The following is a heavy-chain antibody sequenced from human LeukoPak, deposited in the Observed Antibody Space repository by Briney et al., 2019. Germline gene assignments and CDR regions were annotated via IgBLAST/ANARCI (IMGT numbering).Heavy chain of an antibody. CDR2: IYYSGST. Sequence: SETLSLTCTVSGGSISSYYWSWIRQPPGKGLEWIGYIYYSGSTNYNPSLKSRVTISVDTSKNQFSLKLSSVTAADTAVYYCARVCLSDSSSSPYYYYMDVSGKGTTVTVSS. D-gene: IGHD6-6*01. CDR3: ARVCLSDSSSSPYYYYMDV. J-gene: IGHJ6*03. V-gene: IGHV4-59*08. CDR1: GGSISSYY.